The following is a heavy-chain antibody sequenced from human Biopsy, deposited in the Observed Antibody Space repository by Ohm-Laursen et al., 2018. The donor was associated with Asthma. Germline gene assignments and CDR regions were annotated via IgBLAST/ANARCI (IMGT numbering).Heavy chain of an antibody. CDR1: GFAVSRDY. CDR2: IYSGGTS. CDR3: ARGDSSNWSHYYFDY. D-gene: IGHD3-22*01. J-gene: IGHJ4*02. V-gene: IGHV3-53*01. Sequence: GSLRLSCAASGFAVSRDYMFWVRQAPGKGLEWVSVIYSGGTSHTADSVRGRFTISRDYSKNPLYLQMHSLRAEDTAVYYCARGDSSNWSHYYFDYWGQGTLVTVFS.